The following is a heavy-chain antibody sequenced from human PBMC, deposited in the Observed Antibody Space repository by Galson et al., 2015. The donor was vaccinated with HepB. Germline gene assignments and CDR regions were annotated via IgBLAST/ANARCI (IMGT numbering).Heavy chain of an antibody. CDR3: ARLTREYDPFDY. J-gene: IGHJ4*02. CDR1: GCTFSSYD. V-gene: IGHV1-18*04. D-gene: IGHD2/OR15-2a*01. Sequence: SVKVSCKASGCTFSSYDISWVRQAPGQGLEWMGWINPYNGNTNYAQKLQGRVTMTTDTSTSTAYMELRSLRSDDTAVYYCARLTREYDPFDYWGQGTLVTVSS. CDR2: INPYNGNT.